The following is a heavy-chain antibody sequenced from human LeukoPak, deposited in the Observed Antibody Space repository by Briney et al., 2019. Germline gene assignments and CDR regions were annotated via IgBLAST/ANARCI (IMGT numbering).Heavy chain of an antibody. J-gene: IGHJ4*02. CDR3: ARDDTSAHFFDS. V-gene: IGHV3-21*06. CDR2: ISTDSSHM. D-gene: IGHD3-10*01. Sequence: PGGSLRLPCAASGFTFKIYSMNWVRQAPGKGLEWVSSISTDSSHMYYADSVKGRFTVSRDNAKNSLYLQMNTLRAEDTAVYYCARDDTSAHFFDSWGQGTLVTVSS. CDR1: GFTFKIYS.